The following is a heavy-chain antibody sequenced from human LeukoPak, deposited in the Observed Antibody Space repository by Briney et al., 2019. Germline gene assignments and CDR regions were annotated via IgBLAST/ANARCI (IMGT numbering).Heavy chain of an antibody. CDR3: ARPKDNSYGDLFDY. CDR1: GGTFSSYA. V-gene: IGHV1-69*04. J-gene: IGHJ4*02. Sequence: ASVKVSCKASGGTFSSYAISWVRQAPGQGLEWMGRIIPILGIANYAQKFQGRVTITADKSTSTAYMELSSLRSEDTAVYYYARPKDNSYGDLFDYWGQGTLVTVSS. D-gene: IGHD4-17*01. CDR2: IIPILGIA.